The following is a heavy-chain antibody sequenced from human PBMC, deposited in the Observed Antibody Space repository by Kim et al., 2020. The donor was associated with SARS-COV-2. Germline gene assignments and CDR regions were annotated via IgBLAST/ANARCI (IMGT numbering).Heavy chain of an antibody. V-gene: IGHV1-18*04. D-gene: IGHD3-10*01. CDR3: ARDDYYGSGSYLGYYYGMDV. J-gene: IGHJ6*02. CDR2: ISAYNGNT. CDR1: GYTFTSYG. Sequence: ASVKVSCKASGYTFTSYGISWVRQAPGQGLEWMGWISAYNGNTNYAQKLQGRVTMTTDTSTSTAYMELRSLRSDDTAVYYCARDDYYGSGSYLGYYYGMDVWGQGTTVTVSS.